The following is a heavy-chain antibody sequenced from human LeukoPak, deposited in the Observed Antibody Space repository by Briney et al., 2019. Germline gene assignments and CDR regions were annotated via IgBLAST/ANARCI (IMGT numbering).Heavy chain of an antibody. CDR2: IKGKTDGGTT. Sequence: GGSLRLSCAASGFTFSNAWMSWVRQAPGKGLEWVGRIKGKTDGGTTDYAAPVKGRFTISRDDSKNTLYLQMNSLKTEDTAVYYCTTKRGWYYFDYWGQGTLVTVSS. CDR1: GFTFSNAW. V-gene: IGHV3-15*01. CDR3: TTKRGWYYFDY. D-gene: IGHD6-19*01. J-gene: IGHJ4*02.